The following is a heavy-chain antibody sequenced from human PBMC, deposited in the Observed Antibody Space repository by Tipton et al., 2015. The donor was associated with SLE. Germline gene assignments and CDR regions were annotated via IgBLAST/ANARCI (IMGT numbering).Heavy chain of an antibody. J-gene: IGHJ6*02. Sequence: SLRLSCAASGFSFSTYSMNWVRQAPGKGLEWVSSISRSSSFIYYAASVKGRFTSSRDNARNSLYLQMDSLRAEDTAVYYCASGGSYYDYYGLGVWGQGTTVTVSS. CDR3: ASGGSYYDYYGLGV. CDR1: GFSFSTYS. CDR2: ISRSSSFI. V-gene: IGHV3-21*03. D-gene: IGHD1-26*01.